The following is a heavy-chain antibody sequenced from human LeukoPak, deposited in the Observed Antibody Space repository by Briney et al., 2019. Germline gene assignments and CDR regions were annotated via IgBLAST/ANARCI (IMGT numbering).Heavy chain of an antibody. CDR1: GFTFSSYG. D-gene: IGHD2-2*01. Sequence: PGGSLRLSCAASGFTFSSYGMHWVRQAPGKGLEWVAFIRYDGSNKYYADSVKGRFTISSDNAKNSLYLQMNSLRAEDTAVYYCARDKNYAFDYWGQGTLVTVSS. CDR3: ARDKNYAFDY. J-gene: IGHJ4*02. V-gene: IGHV3-30*02. CDR2: IRYDGSNK.